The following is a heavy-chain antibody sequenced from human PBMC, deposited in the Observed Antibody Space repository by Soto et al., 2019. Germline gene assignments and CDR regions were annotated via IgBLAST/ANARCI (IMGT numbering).Heavy chain of an antibody. D-gene: IGHD5-12*01. V-gene: IGHV1-18*01. J-gene: IGHJ4*02. CDR1: GYTFTSYG. Sequence: ASVKVSCKASGYTFTSYGISWVRQAPGQGLEWMGWISAYNGNTNYAQKLQGRVTMTTDTSTSTAYMELRSLRSDDTAVYYCARDRSGYRGYDGLDYWGQGTLVTVSS. CDR2: ISAYNGNT. CDR3: ARDRSGYRGYDGLDY.